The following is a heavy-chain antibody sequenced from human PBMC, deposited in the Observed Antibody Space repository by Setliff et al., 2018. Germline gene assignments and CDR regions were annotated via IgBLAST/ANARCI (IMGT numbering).Heavy chain of an antibody. CDR3: ARDNTILGATDY. V-gene: IGHV4-59*01. J-gene: IGHJ4*02. CDR2: IQKSGST. CDR1: GVSISSYY. D-gene: IGHD1-26*01. Sequence: SETLSLTCNVSGVSISSYYWSWIRQPPGKGLESIGYIQKSGSTNYNPSLMSRVSISVDTSKNQFSLKLRSVTAADTAVYFCARDNTILGATDYWGQGTLVTVSS.